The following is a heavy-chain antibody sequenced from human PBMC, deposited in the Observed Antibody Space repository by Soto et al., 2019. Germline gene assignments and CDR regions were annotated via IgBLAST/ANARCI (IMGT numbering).Heavy chain of an antibody. J-gene: IGHJ3*02. Sequence: EVQLLESGGGLVQPGGSLRLSCAASGFTFSSYAMSWVRQAPGKGLEWVSAISGSSGTGIYYPDSVKGRFTISRDNAKKSLYLQMSSLRAEDTAIYFCARAYSDAFDIWGQGTMVTVSS. V-gene: IGHV3-23*01. CDR3: ARAYSDAFDI. D-gene: IGHD2-21*01. CDR2: ISGSSGTGI. CDR1: GFTFSSYA.